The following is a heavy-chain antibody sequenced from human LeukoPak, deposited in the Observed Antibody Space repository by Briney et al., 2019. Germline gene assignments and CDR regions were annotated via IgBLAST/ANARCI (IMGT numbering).Heavy chain of an antibody. CDR2: IYTSGRT. V-gene: IGHV4-4*07. CDR3: ARDLNWYSGYLFDY. Sequence: SETLSLTCTVSGDSISSYCWSWIRQPAGKGLEWIGRIYTSGRTNYNPSLKSRVTMSVDTSKNQFSLKLSSVTAADTAVYYCARDLNWYSGYLFDYWGQGTLVTVSS. CDR1: GDSISSYC. J-gene: IGHJ4*02. D-gene: IGHD5-12*01.